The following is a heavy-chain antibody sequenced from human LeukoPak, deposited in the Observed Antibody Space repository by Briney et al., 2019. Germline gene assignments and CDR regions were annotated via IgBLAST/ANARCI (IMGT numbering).Heavy chain of an antibody. CDR2: IYSGGST. CDR1: GFTVSSYY. D-gene: IGHD6-6*01. Sequence: GGSLRLSCAASGFTVSSYYMSWVRQAPGKGLEWVSVIYSGGSTYYADSVKGRFTFSRDNSKNTLYLQMNSLRAEDTAVYYCARESFAARWDWGQGTLVTVSS. J-gene: IGHJ4*02. CDR3: ARESFAARWD. V-gene: IGHV3-66*01.